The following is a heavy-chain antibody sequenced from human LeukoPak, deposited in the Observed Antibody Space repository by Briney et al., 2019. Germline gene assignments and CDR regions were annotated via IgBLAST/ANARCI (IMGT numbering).Heavy chain of an antibody. D-gene: IGHD6-13*01. CDR1: GGSISSYY. V-gene: IGHV4-4*07. Sequence: PSETLSLTCTVSGGSISSYYWSWIRQPAGKGLEWIGRIYSTGGTNYNPSLKSRVTMSVDTSKNQFSLRLRSVTAADTAVYYCARQIASAGTAGFDFWGQGALVIVSS. J-gene: IGHJ4*02. CDR2: IYSTGGT. CDR3: ARQIASAGTAGFDF.